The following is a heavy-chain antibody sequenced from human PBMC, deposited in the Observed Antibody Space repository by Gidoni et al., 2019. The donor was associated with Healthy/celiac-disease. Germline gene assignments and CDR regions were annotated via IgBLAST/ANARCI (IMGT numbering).Heavy chain of an antibody. V-gene: IGHV3-30*18. CDR3: AKGLHSSSWYTPQDYYYYYGMDV. J-gene: IGHJ6*02. Sequence: VESGGGVVQPGSSLRLSCAASGFPFSSYGMHCVRQAPGKGLEWVAVISYDGSNKYEADAVKGRFTISRDNSKNTLYLQMNSLRAEDTAVYYCAKGLHSSSWYTPQDYYYYYGMDVWGQGTTVTVSS. CDR2: ISYDGSNK. CDR1: GFPFSSYG. D-gene: IGHD6-13*01.